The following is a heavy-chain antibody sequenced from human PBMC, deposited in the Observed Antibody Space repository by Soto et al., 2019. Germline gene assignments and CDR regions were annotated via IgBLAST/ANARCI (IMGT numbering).Heavy chain of an antibody. Sequence: PGESLKISCKGSGYSFTSYCIGWVRQMPGKGLEWMGIIYPGDSDTRYSPSFQGQVTISADKSISTAYLQWSSLKASDTAMYYCPRQKLTAEGIVATYDYSGQGTLVTVSS. J-gene: IGHJ4*02. CDR1: GYSFTSYC. V-gene: IGHV5-51*01. CDR3: PRQKLTAEGIVATYDY. CDR2: IYPGDSDT. D-gene: IGHD5-12*01.